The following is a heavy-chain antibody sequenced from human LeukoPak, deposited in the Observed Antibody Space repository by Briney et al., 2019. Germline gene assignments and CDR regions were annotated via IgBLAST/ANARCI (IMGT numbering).Heavy chain of an antibody. D-gene: IGHD4-11*01. V-gene: IGHV3-33*01. CDR1: GFIYNHYG. CDR3: ARDAQRGFDYRNSLEY. CDR2: IWRDGSNR. Sequence: PGSPLRLSCAPWGFIYNHYGMLCVRQATGKGLEWVAVIWRDGSNRFYADSVKGRFTISRDNSQNTLFLQMNSLRAEDTAMYYCARDAQRGFDYRNSLEYWGHGTLVTVSS. J-gene: IGHJ4*01.